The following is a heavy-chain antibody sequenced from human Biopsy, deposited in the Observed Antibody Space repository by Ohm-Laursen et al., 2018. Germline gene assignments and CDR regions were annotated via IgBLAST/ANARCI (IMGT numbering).Heavy chain of an antibody. Sequence: SLRLSCAASGFTFSDYYMNWIRQAPGKGLEWVSFITNTGSTVYADSVKGGFTISRDNADNSLHLQMKSLRAEDNAVYYCARELGNGMDVWGQGTPVTVSS. CDR3: ARELGNGMDV. CDR2: ITNTGSTV. V-gene: IGHV3-11*01. CDR1: GFTFSDYY. J-gene: IGHJ6*02.